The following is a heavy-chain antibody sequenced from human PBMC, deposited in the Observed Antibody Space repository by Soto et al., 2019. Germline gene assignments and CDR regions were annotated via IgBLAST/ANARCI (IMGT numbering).Heavy chain of an antibody. CDR3: ARVVRFCSSPSCRGRNWFDP. D-gene: IGHD2-2*01. J-gene: IGHJ5*02. CDR2: MFYTGTT. CDR1: GGSISSGDYY. Sequence: SETLSLTCSVSGGSISSGDYYWSWIRQPPGKGPDWIGYMFYTGTTYYNPSLKSRITISMDTSKNQFSLRLTSVTAADTAEYHCARVVRFCSSPSCRGRNWFDPWGQGTRVTVSS. V-gene: IGHV4-30-4*01.